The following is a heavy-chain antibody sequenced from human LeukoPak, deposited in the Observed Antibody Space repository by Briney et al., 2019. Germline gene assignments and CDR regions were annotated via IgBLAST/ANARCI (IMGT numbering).Heavy chain of an antibody. CDR3: ARRYSYSPWYFDL. V-gene: IGHV4-30-4*08. CDR1: GGSISSSSYY. CDR2: IYYSGST. Sequence: SSETLSLTCTVSGGSISSSSYYWGWIRQPPGKGLEWIGYIYYSGSTYYNPSLKSRVTISVDTSKNQFSLKLSSVTAADTAVCYCARRYSYSPWYFDLWGRGTLVTVSS. D-gene: IGHD5-18*01. J-gene: IGHJ2*01.